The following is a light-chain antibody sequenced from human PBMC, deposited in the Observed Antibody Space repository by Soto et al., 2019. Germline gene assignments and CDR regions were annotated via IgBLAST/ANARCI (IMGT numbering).Light chain of an antibody. V-gene: IGKV3-20*01. Sequence: EIVLTQSPATLSVPPGERATLSCRASQSVSSNHLAWYQQKPGQAPRLLIFASTGRPTVIPDRFTGSGSGTDFTLTISRLEPEDFAMYYCQQYGSSPYTFGQGTKVDIK. J-gene: IGKJ2*01. CDR3: QQYGSSPYT. CDR1: QSVSSNH. CDR2: AST.